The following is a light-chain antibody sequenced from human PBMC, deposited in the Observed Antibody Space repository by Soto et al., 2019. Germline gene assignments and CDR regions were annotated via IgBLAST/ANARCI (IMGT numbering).Light chain of an antibody. CDR3: AKWDDSLRVYV. CDR2: RND. Sequence: QSVLPQPPSASGTPGQRVTISCSTTNSRSGSNYVYWYQQLPGAAPKLLIYRNDQRPSGVPDRFSASKSGTSASLAISGLRSEDEADYFCAKWDDSLRVYVFGSGTKVTVI. CDR1: NSRSGSNY. V-gene: IGLV1-47*01. J-gene: IGLJ1*01.